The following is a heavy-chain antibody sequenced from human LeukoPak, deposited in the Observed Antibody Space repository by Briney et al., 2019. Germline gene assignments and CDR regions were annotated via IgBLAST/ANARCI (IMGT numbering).Heavy chain of an antibody. CDR2: INPNSGGT. CDR1: GYTFTGYY. D-gene: IGHD2-15*01. CDR3: ARERGFDVVVVAATEWNWFDP. V-gene: IGHV1-2*02. J-gene: IGHJ5*02. Sequence: GASVKVSCKASGYTFTGYYMHWVRQAPGQGLEWMGWINPNSGGTSYAQKFQGRVTMTRDTSISTAYMELSRLRSDDTAVYYCARERGFDVVVVAATEWNWFDPWGQGTLVTVSS.